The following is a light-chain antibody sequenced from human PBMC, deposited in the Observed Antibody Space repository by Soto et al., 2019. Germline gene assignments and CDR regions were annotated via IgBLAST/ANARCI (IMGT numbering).Light chain of an antibody. CDR2: GAS. J-gene: IGKJ1*01. V-gene: IGKV3-20*01. CDR1: QSVISSY. CDR3: QQCGSSPHT. Sequence: EIVLTQSPGTLSLSPGERATLSCRASQSVISSYLAWYQQKPGQAPRLLIYGASSRATGIPDRFSGSGSGTDSTLTISRLEPEDFAVYYCQQCGSSPHTFGQGTKVDIK.